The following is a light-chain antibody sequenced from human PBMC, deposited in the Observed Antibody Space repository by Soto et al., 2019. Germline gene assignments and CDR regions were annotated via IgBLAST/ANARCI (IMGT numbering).Light chain of an antibody. J-gene: IGKJ2*01. Sequence: DIVMTQSPDSLAVSLGERATINCKSSQSVLYSSNNKNYLAWYQQKPGQPPKLLIYWASTRESGIPDRFSGSGSGTDLTLTISRLQAEDVAVYYCQQYYSTPPTFGQGTKLEIK. CDR1: QSVLYSSNNKNY. CDR2: WAS. CDR3: QQYYSTPPT. V-gene: IGKV4-1*01.